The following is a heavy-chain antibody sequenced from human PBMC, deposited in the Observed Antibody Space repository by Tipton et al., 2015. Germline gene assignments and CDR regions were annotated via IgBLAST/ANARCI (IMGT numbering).Heavy chain of an antibody. Sequence: TLSLTCAVSGYSISSGYYWGWIRQPPGKGLEWIGSIFHSGNTDYNPSLKSRVTMSVDKSKKHFSLELSSLTAADTAVYYCARARGRHGCLFDSWGQGILFTISS. J-gene: IGHJ4*02. CDR1: GYSISSGYY. V-gene: IGHV4-38-2*01. CDR2: IFHSGNT. CDR3: ARARGRHGCLFDS. D-gene: IGHD2-21*01.